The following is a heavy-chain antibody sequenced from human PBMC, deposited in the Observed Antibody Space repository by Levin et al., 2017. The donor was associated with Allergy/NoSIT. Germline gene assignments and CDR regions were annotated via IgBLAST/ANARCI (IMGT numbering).Heavy chain of an antibody. CDR3: ARKAKTTVPRRGAFDI. D-gene: IGHD4-17*01. J-gene: IGHJ3*02. Sequence: SETLSLTCAVYGGSFSGYYWSWIRQPPGKGLEWIGEINHSGSTNYNPSLKSRVTISVDTSKNQFSLKLSSVTAADTAVYYCARKAKTTVPRRGAFDIWGQGTMVTVSS. CDR1: GGSFSGYY. CDR2: INHSGST. V-gene: IGHV4-34*01.